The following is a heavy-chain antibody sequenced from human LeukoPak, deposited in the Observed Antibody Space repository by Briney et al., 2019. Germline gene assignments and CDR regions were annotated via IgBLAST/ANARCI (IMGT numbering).Heavy chain of an antibody. V-gene: IGHV3-21*01. CDR3: ASAED. Sequence: PGGSLRLSCAASGFAFSSNSMNWVRQAPGKGLEWVSSISGSSSYIYYADSVKGRFTISRDSAKNSLYLQMNSLRPEDTAVYYCASAEDWGQGTLITVSS. J-gene: IGHJ4*02. CDR1: GFAFSSNS. CDR2: ISGSSSYI.